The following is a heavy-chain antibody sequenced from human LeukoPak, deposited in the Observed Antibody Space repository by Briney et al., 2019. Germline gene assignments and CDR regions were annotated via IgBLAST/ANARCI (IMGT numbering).Heavy chain of an antibody. CDR1: GGTFSSYA. Sequence: SVKVSCKASGGTFSSYAISWVRQAPGQGLEWMGGIIPIFGTANYAQKFQGRVTITADESTSTAYMELSSLRSEDTAVYYCAREAYDSSGYYLRPLDYWGQGTLVTVPS. J-gene: IGHJ4*02. CDR2: IIPIFGTA. CDR3: AREAYDSSGYYLRPLDY. V-gene: IGHV1-69*13. D-gene: IGHD3-22*01.